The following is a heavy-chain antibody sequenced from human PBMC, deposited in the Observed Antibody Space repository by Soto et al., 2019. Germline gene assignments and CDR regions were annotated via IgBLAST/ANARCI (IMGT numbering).Heavy chain of an antibody. Sequence: GASVKVSCKASGYTFTSYDISWVRQAPGQGLEWMGGIIPIFGTANYAQKFQGRVTITADESTSTAYMELSSLRSEDTAVYYCARGRVAARPGGIVSSWFDPWGQGTLVTVSS. D-gene: IGHD6-6*01. CDR1: GYTFTSYD. CDR2: IIPIFGTA. J-gene: IGHJ5*02. CDR3: ARGRVAARPGGIVSSWFDP. V-gene: IGHV1-69*13.